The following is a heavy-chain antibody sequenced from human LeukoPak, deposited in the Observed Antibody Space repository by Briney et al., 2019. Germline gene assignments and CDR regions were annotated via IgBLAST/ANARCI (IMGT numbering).Heavy chain of an antibody. CDR3: ARAMMVVANLWGVYDY. D-gene: IGHD3-22*01. Sequence: PGGSLRLSCAASGFTFSDYTINLVRQAPGKGLEWVSGLSGSGGTTYYADSVKGRFTISRDNSKNTLYLQMDSLRAEDTAVYFCARAMMVVANLWGVYDYWGQGTLVTVSS. J-gene: IGHJ4*02. CDR2: LSGSGGTT. V-gene: IGHV3-23*01. CDR1: GFTFSDYT.